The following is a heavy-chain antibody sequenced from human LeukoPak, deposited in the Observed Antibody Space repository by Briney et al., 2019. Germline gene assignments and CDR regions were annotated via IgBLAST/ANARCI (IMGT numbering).Heavy chain of an antibody. D-gene: IGHD6-13*01. Sequence: GGSLRLSCAASGFTFSDFWMHWVRQAPGKGLEWVSYISSSGSTIYYADSVKGRFTISRDNAKNSLYLQMNSLRAEDTAVYYCARTSSSWTTYWGQGTLVTVSS. CDR3: ARTSSSWTTY. CDR1: GFTFSDFW. J-gene: IGHJ4*02. V-gene: IGHV3-11*01. CDR2: ISSSGSTI.